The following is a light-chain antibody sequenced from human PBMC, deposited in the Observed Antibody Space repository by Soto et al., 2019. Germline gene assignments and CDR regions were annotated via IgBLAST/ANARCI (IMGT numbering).Light chain of an antibody. CDR2: DAS. V-gene: IGKV3-11*01. Sequence: DTVLTQSPATLSLSPGERATLSCRASQSVSTFLAWYQQRPAQAPRLLIFDASNRATGIPPRFSGSGSGTDFTLTISSLEPEDFAVYYCQQRSNLHLTFGGGTKVEIK. CDR3: QQRSNLHLT. J-gene: IGKJ4*01. CDR1: QSVSTF.